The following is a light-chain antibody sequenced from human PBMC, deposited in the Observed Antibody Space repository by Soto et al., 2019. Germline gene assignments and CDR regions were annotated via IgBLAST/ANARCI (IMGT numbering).Light chain of an antibody. CDR1: SSDVGGYDY. CDR3: SSYTGGNPSYV. CDR2: EVT. Sequence: QSVLTQPPSASGSPGQSVTIPCTGTSSDVGGYDYVSWYQQHPGKAPKLMIYEVTIRPSGVSDRFSGSKSGNTASLTVSGLQAEDEADYYCSSYTGGNPSYVFGTGTKVS. J-gene: IGLJ1*01. V-gene: IGLV2-8*01.